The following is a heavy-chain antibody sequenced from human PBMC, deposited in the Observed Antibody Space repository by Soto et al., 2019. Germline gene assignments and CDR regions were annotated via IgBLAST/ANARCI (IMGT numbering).Heavy chain of an antibody. J-gene: IGHJ4*02. CDR2: IYYSGST. D-gene: IGHD3-22*01. Sequence: SETLSLTYTVSGGSISSYYWSWIRQPPGKGLEWIGYIYYSGSTNYNPSLKSRVTISVDTSKNQFSLKLSSVTAADTAVYYCARVWGYYFDYWGQGTLVTVSS. CDR3: ARVWGYYFDY. CDR1: GGSISSYY. V-gene: IGHV4-59*01.